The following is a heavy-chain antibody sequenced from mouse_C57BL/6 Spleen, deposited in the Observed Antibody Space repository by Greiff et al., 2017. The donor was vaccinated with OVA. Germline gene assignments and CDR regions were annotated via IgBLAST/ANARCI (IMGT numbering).Heavy chain of an antibody. CDR3: ARSLDYYGSSAWFAY. Sequence: VQLQQPGAELVRPGSSVKLSCKASGYTFTSYWMHWVKQRPIQGLEWIGNIDPSDSENHYNQKFKDKATLTIDKYSSTASMQLSSLTSEDSAVYYCARSLDYYGSSAWFAYWGQGTLVTVSA. D-gene: IGHD1-1*01. CDR1: GYTFTSYW. J-gene: IGHJ3*01. V-gene: IGHV1-52*01. CDR2: IDPSDSEN.